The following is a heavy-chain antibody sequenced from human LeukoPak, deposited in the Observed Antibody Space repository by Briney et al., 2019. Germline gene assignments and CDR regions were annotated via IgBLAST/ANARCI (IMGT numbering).Heavy chain of an antibody. D-gene: IGHD6-6*01. V-gene: IGHV3-15*01. CDR2: SKSKTDGATT. CDR3: ARIAARPYWYFDL. CDR1: GFTFSNAW. Sequence: GGSLRLSCAAPGFTFSNAWMSWVRQAPGKGLEWVGRSKSKTDGATTDYAAPVKGRFTISRDDSKNTLYLQMNSLKTEDTAVYYCARIAARPYWYFDLWGRGTLVTVSS. J-gene: IGHJ2*01.